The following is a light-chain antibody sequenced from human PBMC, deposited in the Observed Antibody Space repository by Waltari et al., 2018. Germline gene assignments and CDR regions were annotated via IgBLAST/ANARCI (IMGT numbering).Light chain of an antibody. Sequence: DIQMTQSPSPVSASVGDKVTTTCPGSQGISRSLSWYQQKPGKALKLLIYGTSNLQSWFPSRFSGSGSVTHFTLTVSSLQPEDFAIYSCQQANSFPITFGQGTRLEIK. CDR1: QGISRS. CDR2: GTS. CDR3: QQANSFPIT. J-gene: IGKJ5*01. V-gene: IGKV1-12*01.